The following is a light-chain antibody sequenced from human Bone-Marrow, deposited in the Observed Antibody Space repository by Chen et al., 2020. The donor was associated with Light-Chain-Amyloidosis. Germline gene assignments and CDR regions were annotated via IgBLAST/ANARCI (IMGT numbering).Light chain of an antibody. CDR1: NIRSTS. V-gene: IGLV3-21*02. CDR3: QVWDRSSDRPV. J-gene: IGLJ3*02. CDR2: DDS. Sequence: SYVLTQPSPVSVAPGQTDTTACGGNNIRSTSVHWYQQTPAQAPLLVVYDDSDRPSGIPERLSGSNSGNTATLTISRVEAGDEADYYCQVWDRSSDRPVFGGGTKLTVL.